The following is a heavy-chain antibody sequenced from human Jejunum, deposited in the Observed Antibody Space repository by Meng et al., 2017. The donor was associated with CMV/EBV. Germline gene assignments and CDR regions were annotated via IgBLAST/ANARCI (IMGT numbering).Heavy chain of an antibody. CDR1: GDTFTIYY. CDR3: TRGGGGSGGRFDY. D-gene: IGHD6-19*01. Sequence: QSGPEVKRPGASVKVSFKASGDTFTIYYLHWAPQAPGQGLEWMGKINPSGVSTSYAQKFQGRVTMTRDTSTSAVYMELSSLKSEDTAVYYCTRGGGGSGGRFDYWGQGTLVTVSS. V-gene: IGHV1-46*03. J-gene: IGHJ4*02. CDR2: INPSGVST.